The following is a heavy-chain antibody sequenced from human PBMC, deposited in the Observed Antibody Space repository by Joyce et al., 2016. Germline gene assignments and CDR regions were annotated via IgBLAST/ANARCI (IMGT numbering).Heavy chain of an antibody. J-gene: IGHJ4*02. CDR3: AKDDDYGDPSVDY. Sequence: EVQLLDSGGGLVQPGGSLRLPCAAAGFTFSSYAMSWVRQAPGKGLEWVSAISGSGDRTYYADSGKGRFTISRDNSKNTLYLQMNGLRAEDTAVYYCAKDDDYGDPSVDYWGQGTLVTVSS. V-gene: IGHV3-23*01. CDR2: ISGSGDRT. CDR1: GFTFSSYA. D-gene: IGHD4-17*01.